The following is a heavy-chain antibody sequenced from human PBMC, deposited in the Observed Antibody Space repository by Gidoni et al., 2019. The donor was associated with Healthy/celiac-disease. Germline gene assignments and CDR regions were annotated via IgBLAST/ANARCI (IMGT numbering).Heavy chain of an antibody. CDR1: GFTFSSYA. V-gene: IGHV3-23*01. J-gene: IGHJ4*02. D-gene: IGHD2-15*01. Sequence: EVQLLTSGAGSVQPGGALRLSCAASGFTFSSYAMSWVRQAPGEGLEWLSAISGSGGSTYYADSVKSRFTISRDNSQDTLQLQMNSLRAEDTAVYYCARRGGYCSGGSCYRYWGQGTLVTVSS. CDR3: ARRGGYCSGGSCYRY. CDR2: ISGSGGST.